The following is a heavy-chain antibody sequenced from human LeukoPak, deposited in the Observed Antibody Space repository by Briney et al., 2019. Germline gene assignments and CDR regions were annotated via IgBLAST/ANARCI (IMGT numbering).Heavy chain of an antibody. CDR2: ISGSGGST. CDR3: AKYCSGGSCYWYYYYGMDG. V-gene: IGHV3-23*01. CDR1: GFTFSSYA. D-gene: IGHD2-15*01. Sequence: GASLRLSCAASGFTFSSYAMSWVRQAPGKGLEWVSAISGSGGSTYYADSVKGRFTISRDNSKNTLYLQMNSLRAEDTAVYCCAKYCSGGSCYWYYYYGMDGWGQGTTVTVSS. J-gene: IGHJ6*02.